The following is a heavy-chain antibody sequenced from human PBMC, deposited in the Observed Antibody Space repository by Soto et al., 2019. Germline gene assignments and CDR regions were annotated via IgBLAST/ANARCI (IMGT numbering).Heavy chain of an antibody. D-gene: IGHD2-15*01. Sequence: QITLKEPGPTLVKPTQTLTLTCTCSGFSVSTSGVGMGWIRQPPGKALEWLALLFWDDDKRYSPSLKSRLTTTKDTSKHQVGLTMTNMDPVHTATYYCTHSTRRLGCSGGTCYFFDYWGQGTLVTVSS. J-gene: IGHJ4*02. CDR3: THSTRRLGCSGGTCYFFDY. V-gene: IGHV2-5*02. CDR2: LFWDDDK. CDR1: GFSVSTSGVG.